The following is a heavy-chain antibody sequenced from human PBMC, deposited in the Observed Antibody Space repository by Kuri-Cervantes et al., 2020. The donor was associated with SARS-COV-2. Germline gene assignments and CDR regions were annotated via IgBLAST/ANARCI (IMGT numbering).Heavy chain of an antibody. CDR3: ARDLWSSSSYYYGMDV. D-gene: IGHD6-6*01. J-gene: IGHJ6*02. CDR2: INPNSGGT. V-gene: IGHV1-2*02. Sequence: ASVKVSCKASGYTFTGYYMHWVRQAPGQGLEWMGWINPNSGGTNYAQKFQGRVTMTRDTSISTAYMELSRLRSDDTAVYHCARDLWSSSSYYYGMDVWGQGTTVTVSS. CDR1: GYTFTGYY.